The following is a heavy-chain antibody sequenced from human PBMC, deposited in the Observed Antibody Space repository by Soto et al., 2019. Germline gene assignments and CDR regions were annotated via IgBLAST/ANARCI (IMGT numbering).Heavy chain of an antibody. CDR1: GFTFSSYS. J-gene: IGHJ6*02. CDR2: ISSSSSYI. Sequence: EVQLLESGGGLVQPGGSLRLSCAASGFTFSSYSMNWVRQAPGKGLEWVSSISSSSSYIYYADSVKGRFTISRDNAKNSLYLQMNSLRAEDTAVYYCARYCSGGSCYFDGLGMDVWGQGTTVTVSS. D-gene: IGHD2-15*01. V-gene: IGHV3-21*01. CDR3: ARYCSGGSCYFDGLGMDV.